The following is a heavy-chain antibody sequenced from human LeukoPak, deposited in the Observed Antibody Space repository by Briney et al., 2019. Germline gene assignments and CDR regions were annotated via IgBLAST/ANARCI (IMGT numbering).Heavy chain of an antibody. CDR1: GGSISSSSYY. CDR2: IYYSGST. D-gene: IGHD3-22*01. CDR3: ARGTYYYDSSGQPIFDI. J-gene: IGHJ3*02. V-gene: IGHV4-39*07. Sequence: PSETLSLTCTVSGGSISSSSYYWGWIRQPPGKGLEWIGSIYYSGSTYYSPSLKSRVTISVDTSKNQFSLKLSSVTAADTAVYYCARGTYYYDSSGQPIFDIWGQGTMVTVSS.